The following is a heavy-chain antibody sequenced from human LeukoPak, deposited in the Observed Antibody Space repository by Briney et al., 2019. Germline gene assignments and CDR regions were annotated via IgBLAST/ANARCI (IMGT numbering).Heavy chain of an antibody. V-gene: IGHV3-23*01. D-gene: IGHD2-2*02. CDR1: GFTFSSYA. CDR3: AKDMGTPATAIPRLYTDF. Sequence: PGGSLRLSCAASGFTFSSYAMSWVRQAPGKGLEWVSGIIVNDGSTYYADSVKGRFTISRDNSKNTLYLQMNSLRAEDTAVYYCAKDMGTPATAIPRLYTDFWGQGTLVSVSS. J-gene: IGHJ4*02. CDR2: IIVNDGST.